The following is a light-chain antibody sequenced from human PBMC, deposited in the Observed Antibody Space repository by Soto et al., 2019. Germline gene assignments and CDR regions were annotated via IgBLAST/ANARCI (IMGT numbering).Light chain of an antibody. V-gene: IGKV3-20*01. CDR1: QSVRSRY. CDR2: GAS. Sequence: EIVITQAPATLSVSPGGRATLSCRASQSVRSRYLAWYQQKPGQAPXLLIYGASNRATGIPDRFSGSGSGTDFTLTISRLEPEDFAVYYCQQYGSSGTFGQGTKVDIK. J-gene: IGKJ1*01. CDR3: QQYGSSGT.